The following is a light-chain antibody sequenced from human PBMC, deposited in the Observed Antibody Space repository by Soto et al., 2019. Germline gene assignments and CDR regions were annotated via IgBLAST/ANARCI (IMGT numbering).Light chain of an antibody. Sequence: EIGLTQSPVTLSLSPGERATLSCRASQSVSSYLAWYQQKPGQAPRLLIYDASNRATGIPARFSGSGSGTDFTLTISSLEPEDFAVYYCQQRSNWPLTFGGGTKVEIK. J-gene: IGKJ4*01. CDR3: QQRSNWPLT. CDR1: QSVSSY. CDR2: DAS. V-gene: IGKV3-11*01.